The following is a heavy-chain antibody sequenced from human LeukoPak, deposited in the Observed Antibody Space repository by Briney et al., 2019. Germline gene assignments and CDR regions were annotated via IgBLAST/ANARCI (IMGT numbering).Heavy chain of an antibody. CDR1: GGSISSYY. CDR2: IYYSGST. V-gene: IGHV4-59*08. Sequence: SETLSLTCSVSGGSISSYYWSWIRQPPGRGLEWIGYIYYSGSTNYNPSLKSRVTISVDTSKNQFSLKLSSVTAAGTAVYYCARQGAGVPFDYWGRGTLVTVSS. J-gene: IGHJ4*02. CDR3: ARQGAGVPFDY. D-gene: IGHD3-10*01.